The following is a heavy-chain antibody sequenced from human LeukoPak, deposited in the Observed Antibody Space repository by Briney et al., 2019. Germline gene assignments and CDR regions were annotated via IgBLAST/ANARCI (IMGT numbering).Heavy chain of an antibody. CDR3: AKGSLLWFGELLTNRNWFDP. CDR1: GFTFSSYA. V-gene: IGHV3-23*01. D-gene: IGHD3-10*01. Sequence: AGSLRLSCAASGFTFSSYAMSWVRQAPGKGLEWVSAISVSGGSTYYADSVKGRFTISRDNSKNTLYLQMNSLRAEDTAVYYCAKGSLLWFGELLTNRNWFDPWGQGTLVTVSS. CDR2: ISVSGGST. J-gene: IGHJ5*02.